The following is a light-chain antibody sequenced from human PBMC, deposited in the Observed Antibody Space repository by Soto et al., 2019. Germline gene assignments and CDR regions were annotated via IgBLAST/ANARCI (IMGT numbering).Light chain of an antibody. CDR3: QHYNEWPNT. J-gene: IGKJ2*01. V-gene: IGKV3-15*01. CDR1: QSVSSA. CDR2: DAS. Sequence: RVLTQSPPTLSVSQGERATLSCRASQSVSSALAWYQQKPGHALRLLIYDASTRATGIPVRFSGSGSGAEFTLTISSLQSEDFAVYYCQHYNEWPNTFGQ.